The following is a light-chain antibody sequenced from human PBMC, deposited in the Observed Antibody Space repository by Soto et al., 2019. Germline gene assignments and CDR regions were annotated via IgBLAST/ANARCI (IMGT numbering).Light chain of an antibody. CDR1: QRVGSNY. Sequence: IGLNQSPGSLSLSPGERVSLSCTASQRVGSNYLAWFQQKPGQTPRLLISTASIRATGIPDRLSGSGSGTDFTRTISRLEPEDFAVYYCHQYGSSPNTFGQGTRLEI. CDR2: TAS. V-gene: IGKV3-20*01. CDR3: HQYGSSPNT. J-gene: IGKJ5*01.